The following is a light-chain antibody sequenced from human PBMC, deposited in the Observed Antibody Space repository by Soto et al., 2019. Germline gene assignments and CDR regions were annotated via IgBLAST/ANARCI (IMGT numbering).Light chain of an antibody. Sequence: DIQLTQSPSSLSASVGDRITITCRASQSISTYLNWYQQKPGEAPTLLVYDSSTLQSGVPSRFSGSGSGTDFTFTISSLQPEDIATYYCQQYDNLPLTFGGGTKVDIK. CDR3: QQYDNLPLT. CDR2: DSS. CDR1: QSISTY. J-gene: IGKJ4*01. V-gene: IGKV1-33*01.